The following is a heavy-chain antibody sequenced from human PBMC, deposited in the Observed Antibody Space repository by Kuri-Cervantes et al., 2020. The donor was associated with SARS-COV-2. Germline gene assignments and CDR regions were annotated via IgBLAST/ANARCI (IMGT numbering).Heavy chain of an antibody. V-gene: IGHV3-30*18. CDR2: ISTDGNNR. CDR3: AKMGDNHSKGDYGNEV. CDR1: GFSFSSFP. D-gene: IGHD3-16*01. Sequence: LSLTCGASGFSFSSFPMHWVRHAPGKGLEWVALISTDGNNRYYVDFLKGRFTISRDNSKNTLHLDMNSLRPEGTGVYYCAKMGDNHSKGDYGNEVWGQGITVTVSS. J-gene: IGHJ6*02.